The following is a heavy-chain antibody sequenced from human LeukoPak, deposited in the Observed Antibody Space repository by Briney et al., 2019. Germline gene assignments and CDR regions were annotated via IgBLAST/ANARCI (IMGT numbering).Heavy chain of an antibody. CDR2: IGTTGDT. V-gene: IGHV3-13*04. D-gene: IGHD1-14*01. J-gene: IGHJ6*02. Sequence: PGGSLRLSCAASGFIFSGYDMHWVRQPTGRGLERVSAIGTTGDTYYAGSVKGRFTISRENAKNSLYLQLNSLRAGDTAVYYCARAGPTVGYGMDVWGQGTSVTVSS. CDR1: GFIFSGYD. CDR3: ARAGPTVGYGMDV.